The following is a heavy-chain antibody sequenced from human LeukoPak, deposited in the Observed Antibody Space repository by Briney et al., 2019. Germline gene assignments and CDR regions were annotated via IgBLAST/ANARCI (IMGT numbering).Heavy chain of an antibody. V-gene: IGHV3-23*01. J-gene: IGHJ5*02. CDR2: ISGSGGST. CDR3: AKDGRARWFGDMDWFDP. D-gene: IGHD3-10*01. Sequence: GGSLRLSCAASGFTFSSYAMSWVRQAPGKGLEWVSAISGSGGSTYYADSVKGRFTISRDNSKNTLYLQMNSLRAEDTAVYYCAKDGRARWFGDMDWFDPWGQGTLVTVSS. CDR1: GFTFSSYA.